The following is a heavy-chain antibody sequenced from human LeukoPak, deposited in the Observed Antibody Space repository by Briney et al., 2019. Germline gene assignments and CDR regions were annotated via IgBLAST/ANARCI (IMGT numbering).Heavy chain of an antibody. CDR2: IYYSGST. CDR3: ARGRVGATPTYWYLDL. D-gene: IGHD1-26*01. V-gene: IGHV4-31*03. J-gene: IGHJ2*01. Sequence: SQTLSLTCTVSGGSNSSGGYYWSWIRQHPGKGLEWIGYIYYSGSTYYNPSLKSRVTISVDTSKNQFSLKLSSVTAADTAVYYCARGRVGATPTYWYLDLWGRGTLVTVSS. CDR1: GGSNSSGGYY.